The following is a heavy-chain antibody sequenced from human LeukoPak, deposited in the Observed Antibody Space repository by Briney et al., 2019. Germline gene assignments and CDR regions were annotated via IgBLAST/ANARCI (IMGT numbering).Heavy chain of an antibody. Sequence: SVKVSCKASGGTFSSYAISWVRQAPGQGLEWMGGIIPIFGTANYAQKFQGRVTITADESTSTAYMELSSLRSEDTAVHYCAIRGPYSSGWYSMDYWGQGTLVTVSS. CDR1: GGTFSSYA. J-gene: IGHJ4*02. D-gene: IGHD6-19*01. CDR2: IIPIFGTA. CDR3: AIRGPYSSGWYSMDY. V-gene: IGHV1-69*01.